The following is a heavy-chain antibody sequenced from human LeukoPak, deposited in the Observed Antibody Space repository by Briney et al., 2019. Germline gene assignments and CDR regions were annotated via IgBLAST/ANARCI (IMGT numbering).Heavy chain of an antibody. CDR2: MYYSGST. D-gene: IGHD4-23*01. J-gene: IGHJ4*02. CDR3: ARVQAYGGKGYFDY. V-gene: IGHV4-39*07. CDR1: GGSLFHSYYY. Sequence: SETLSLTCTVSGGSLFHSYYYWGWIRQPPGKGLEWIGSMYYSGSTYYNPSLKSRVTISVDTSKNQFSLKLSSVTAADTAVYYCARVQAYGGKGYFDYWGQGTLVTVSS.